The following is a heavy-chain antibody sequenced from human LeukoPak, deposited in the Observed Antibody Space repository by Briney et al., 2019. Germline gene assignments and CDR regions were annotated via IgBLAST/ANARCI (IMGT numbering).Heavy chain of an antibody. D-gene: IGHD6-19*01. V-gene: IGHV1-8*01. Sequence: GASVKVSCKASGYTFTSYDINWVRQATGQGLEWMGWMNPNSGNTGYAQKFQGRVTMTRNTSTSTAYMELSSLRSEDTAVYYCARFMELLRHPSPQWLLPRNGMDVWGQGTTVTVSS. CDR1: GYTFTSYD. CDR2: MNPNSGNT. J-gene: IGHJ6*02. CDR3: ARFMELLRHPSPQWLLPRNGMDV.